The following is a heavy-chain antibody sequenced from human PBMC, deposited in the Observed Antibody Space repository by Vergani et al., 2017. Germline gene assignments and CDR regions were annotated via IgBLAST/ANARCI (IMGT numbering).Heavy chain of an antibody. D-gene: IGHD4-23*01. V-gene: IGHV3-7*03. CDR3: AKDIGSNSGGAFDI. CDR2: IKQDGSEK. J-gene: IGHJ3*02. CDR1: GFTFSSYW. Sequence: EVEVVESGGGLVQPGGSLRLSCAASGFTFSSYWMSWVRQAPGKGLEWVANIKQDGSEKYYVDSVKGRFTISRDNAKNSLYLQMNSLRAEDTALYYCAKDIGSNSGGAFDIWGQGTMVTVSS.